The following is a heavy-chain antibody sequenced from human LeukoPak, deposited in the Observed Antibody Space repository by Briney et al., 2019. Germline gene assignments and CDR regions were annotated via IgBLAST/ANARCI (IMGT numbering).Heavy chain of an antibody. CDR2: INHSGST. CDR1: GGSFSGYY. Sequence: SETLSLTCAVYGGSFSGYYWSWIRQPPGKGLEWIGEINHSGSTNYNPSLRSRVTISVDTSKNQFSLKLSSVTAADTAVYYCARGDTAMTNGTERIDYWGQGTLVTVSS. J-gene: IGHJ4*02. CDR3: ARGDTAMTNGTERIDY. D-gene: IGHD5-18*01. V-gene: IGHV4-34*01.